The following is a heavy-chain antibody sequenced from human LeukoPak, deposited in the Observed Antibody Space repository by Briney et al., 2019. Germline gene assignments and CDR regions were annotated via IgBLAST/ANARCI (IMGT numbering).Heavy chain of an antibody. CDR2: ISGSGGST. Sequence: GGSLRLSCAASGFTFKNYAMSRVRQAPGKGLEWVSAISGSGGSTYYADSVKGRFTISRDNSKNTLYLQMNSLRAEDTAVYYCATYRDGYKTNWFDPWGQGTLVTVSS. V-gene: IGHV3-23*01. CDR3: ATYRDGYKTNWFDP. CDR1: GFTFKNYA. D-gene: IGHD5-24*01. J-gene: IGHJ5*02.